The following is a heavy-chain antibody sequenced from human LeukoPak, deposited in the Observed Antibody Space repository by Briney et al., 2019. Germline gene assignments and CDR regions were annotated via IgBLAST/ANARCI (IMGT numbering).Heavy chain of an antibody. CDR3: ARGKNTDILTGYYYYYGMDV. D-gene: IGHD3-9*01. V-gene: IGHV4-34*01. Sequence: PSETLSLTCAVYGGSFSGYYWSWIRQPPGKGLEWIGEINHSGSTNYNPSLKSRVTISVDTSKNQFSQKLSSVTAADTAVYYCARGKNTDILTGYYYYYGMDVWGQGTTVTVSS. J-gene: IGHJ6*02. CDR1: GGSFSGYY. CDR2: INHSGST.